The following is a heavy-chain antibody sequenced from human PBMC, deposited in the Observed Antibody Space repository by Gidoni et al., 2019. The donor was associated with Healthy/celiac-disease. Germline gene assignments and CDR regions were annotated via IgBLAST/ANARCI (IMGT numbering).Heavy chain of an antibody. J-gene: IGHJ4*02. Sequence: QVQLVQSGAEVKKPGASVKVSCKASGYTFTSYGISWVRQAPGQGLEWMGWISAYNGNTNYAQKLQGRVTMTTDTSTSTAYMELRSLRSDDTAVYYCAAGNIVVVPAALSGLDYWGQGTLVTVSS. D-gene: IGHD2-2*01. CDR3: AAGNIVVVPAALSGLDY. CDR1: GYTFTSYG. CDR2: ISAYNGNT. V-gene: IGHV1-18*01.